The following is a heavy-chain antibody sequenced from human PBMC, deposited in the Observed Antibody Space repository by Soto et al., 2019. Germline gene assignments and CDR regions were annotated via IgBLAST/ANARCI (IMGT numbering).Heavy chain of an antibody. D-gene: IGHD4-17*01. V-gene: IGHV1-69*13. CDR3: ARPANDYGDYELEYFAFDI. CDR2: IIPIFGTA. CDR1: GGTFSSYA. Sequence: GASVKVSCKASGGTFSSYAISWVRQAPGQGLEWMGGIIPIFGTANYAQKFQGRVTITADESTSTAYMELSSLRSEDTAVYYCARPANDYGDYELEYFAFDIWGQGTIVTVSS. J-gene: IGHJ3*02.